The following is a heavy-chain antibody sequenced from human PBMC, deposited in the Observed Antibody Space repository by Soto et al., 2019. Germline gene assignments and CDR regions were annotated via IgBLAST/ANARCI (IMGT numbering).Heavy chain of an antibody. Sequence: PGGSLRLSCAASGFTFSSYAMSWVRQAPGEGLEWVSALSGSGGSTFYADSVKGRFTVSRDNSKNTLYLQMNSLRAEDTAVYYCGKGHRPYYFGSGSYPDYWGQGTLVTVSS. J-gene: IGHJ4*02. CDR1: GFTFSSYA. D-gene: IGHD3-10*01. CDR3: GKGHRPYYFGSGSYPDY. CDR2: LSGSGGST. V-gene: IGHV3-23*01.